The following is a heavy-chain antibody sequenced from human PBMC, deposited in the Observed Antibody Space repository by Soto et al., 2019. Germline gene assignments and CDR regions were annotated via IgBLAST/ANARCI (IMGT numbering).Heavy chain of an antibody. CDR1: GCNCRTSD. J-gene: IGHJ4*02. CDR3: ARDSDISVYLCYPRD. V-gene: IGHV3-30-3*01. D-gene: IGHD3-10*02. CDR2: ISYDGSKR. Sequence: PCGFLILSWAASGCNCRTSDMNWVRQSPGKGLEWMTVISYDGSKRHYAESVKGRFTISRDNSKNTLYLQMNRLRADDTAISYCARDSDISVYLCYPRDCGQGGHVTVSS.